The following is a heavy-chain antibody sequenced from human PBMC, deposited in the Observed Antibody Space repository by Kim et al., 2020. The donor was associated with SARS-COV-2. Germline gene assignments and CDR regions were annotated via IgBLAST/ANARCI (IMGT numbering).Heavy chain of an antibody. CDR3: ARVSSGSSSWYWFDA. Sequence: AESVKGRFSISKDNAKKSLDLQMNSLRAEDTAVYYCARVSSGSSSWYWFDAWGQGTLVTVSS. J-gene: IGHJ5*02. V-gene: IGHV3-11*05. D-gene: IGHD6-13*01.